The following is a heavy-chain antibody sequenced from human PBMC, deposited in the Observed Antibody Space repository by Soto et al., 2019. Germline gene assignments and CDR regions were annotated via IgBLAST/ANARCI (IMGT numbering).Heavy chain of an antibody. CDR1: GYSFTSYW. Sequence: GAALKSSCEGSGYSFTSYWIGWVHSKHGKGLEWMGIIYPGDSDTRYSPSFQGQVTISADKSISTAYLQWSSLKASDTAMYYCARHVSTGTPYYYYYYMDVWGKGTTVTVSS. D-gene: IGHD1-1*01. V-gene: IGHV5-51*07. CDR2: IYPGDSDT. CDR3: ARHVSTGTPYYYYYYMDV. J-gene: IGHJ6*03.